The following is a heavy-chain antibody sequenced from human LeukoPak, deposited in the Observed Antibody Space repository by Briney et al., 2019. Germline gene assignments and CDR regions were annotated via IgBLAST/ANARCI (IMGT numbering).Heavy chain of an antibody. V-gene: IGHV3-23*01. CDR2: ISGSGDST. D-gene: IGHD6-13*01. Sequence: GGSLRLSCAASGFTFSSYAMSWVRQAPGKGLEWVSAISGSGDSTYYADSVKGRFTISRVNSKNTLYLQMNSLRAEDTAVYYCAKLKSWYFDYWGQGTLVTVSS. CDR3: AKLKSWYFDY. J-gene: IGHJ4*02. CDR1: GFTFSSYA.